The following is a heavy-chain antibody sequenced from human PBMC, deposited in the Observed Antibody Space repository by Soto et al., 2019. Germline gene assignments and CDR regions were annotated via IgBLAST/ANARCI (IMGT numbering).Heavy chain of an antibody. V-gene: IGHV1-69*02. J-gene: IGHJ6*02. CDR1: GGTFSSYT. Sequence: GASVKVSCKASGGTFSSYTISWVRQAPGQGLEWMGRIIPILGIANYAQKFQGRVTITADKSTSTAYMELSSLRYEDTAVYYCASRISSPITPRPIYYGMDVWGQGTTVTVSS. CDR3: ASRISSPITPRPIYYGMDV. CDR2: IIPILGIA.